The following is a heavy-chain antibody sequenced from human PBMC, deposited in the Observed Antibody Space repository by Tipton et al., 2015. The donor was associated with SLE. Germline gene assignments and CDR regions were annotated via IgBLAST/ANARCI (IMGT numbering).Heavy chain of an antibody. CDR2: IGYGGTT. CDR3: ARDSNNWNYGYFDS. J-gene: IGHJ4*02. D-gene: IGHD1-7*01. V-gene: IGHV4-39*07. Sequence: LRLSCTVSGVSISSYGFFWGWIRLPPGKGLEWIGSIGYGGTTNYNPSLKSRVTMSLDRPKNQFSLKLSSATATDTAVYYCARDSNNWNYGYFDSWGQGILVTVSS. CDR1: GVSISSYGFF.